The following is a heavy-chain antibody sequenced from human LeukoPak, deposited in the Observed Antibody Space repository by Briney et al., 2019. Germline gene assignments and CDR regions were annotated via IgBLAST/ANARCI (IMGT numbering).Heavy chain of an antibody. J-gene: IGHJ4*02. CDR1: GFTFSSYG. V-gene: IGHV4-34*01. D-gene: IGHD4-11*01. Sequence: GSLRLSCAASGFTFSSYGMHWVRQPPGKGLEWIGEINHSGSTNYNPSLKSRVTISVDTSKNQFSLKLSSVTAADTAVYYCARVRDYRYYFDYWGQGTLVTVSS. CDR2: INHSGST. CDR3: ARVRDYRYYFDY.